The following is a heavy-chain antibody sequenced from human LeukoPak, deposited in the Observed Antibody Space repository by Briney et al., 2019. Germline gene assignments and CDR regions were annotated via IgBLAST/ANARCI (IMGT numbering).Heavy chain of an antibody. D-gene: IGHD2-8*02. CDR3: ARGLLVGHPYYCAMDV. Sequence: SQTLSLTCAISGDSVSSNSATWTWIRQSPSRGLEWLGGTYFRSKWYNDSAESVKSRISINPDTSKNQFSLQLSSVTPGDTAVYYCARGLLVGHPYYCAMDVWGQGTTVSASS. V-gene: IGHV6-1*01. J-gene: IGHJ6*02. CDR2: TYFRSKWYN. CDR1: GDSVSSNSAT.